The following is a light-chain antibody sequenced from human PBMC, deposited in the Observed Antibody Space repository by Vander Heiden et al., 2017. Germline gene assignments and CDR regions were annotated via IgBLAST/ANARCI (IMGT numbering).Light chain of an antibody. CDR1: QSVSSY. Sequence: IVFTQSPATLSLSPGERATLSCRASQSVSSYLAWYQQKPGQAPRLLIYDASNRAAGVPARFSGRGAGTDFTLTISSLEPEDFAVYYCQQRYDWPPLTFGGGTKVEIK. J-gene: IGKJ4*01. CDR3: QQRYDWPPLT. CDR2: DAS. V-gene: IGKV3-11*01.